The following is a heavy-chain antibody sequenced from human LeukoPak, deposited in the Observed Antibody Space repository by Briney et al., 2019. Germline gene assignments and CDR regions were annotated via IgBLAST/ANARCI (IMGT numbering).Heavy chain of an antibody. Sequence: GGSLRLSCAASGFTFSSYDLSWVRQAPGKGLECVSAIRRGIGTTYYADSVQGRFTISRDNSKNTLYLQMNNLRADDTAIYYCAKKGQADDNGKPDWGQGTLVTVSS. CDR1: GFTFSSYD. V-gene: IGHV3-23*01. CDR2: IRRGIGTT. D-gene: IGHD1-1*01. J-gene: IGHJ4*02. CDR3: AKKGQADDNGKPD.